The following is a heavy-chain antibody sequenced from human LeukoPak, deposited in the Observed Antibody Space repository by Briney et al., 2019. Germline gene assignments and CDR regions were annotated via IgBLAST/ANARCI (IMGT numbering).Heavy chain of an antibody. Sequence: ASVKVSCKASGYTFTSYYMHWVRQAPGQGLEWMGWINPNSGGTNYAQKFQGRVTMTRDTSISTAYMELSRLRSDDTAVYYCARKLWFGANIDYWGQGTLVTVSS. CDR2: INPNSGGT. D-gene: IGHD3-10*01. CDR1: GYTFTSYY. V-gene: IGHV1-2*02. CDR3: ARKLWFGANIDY. J-gene: IGHJ4*02.